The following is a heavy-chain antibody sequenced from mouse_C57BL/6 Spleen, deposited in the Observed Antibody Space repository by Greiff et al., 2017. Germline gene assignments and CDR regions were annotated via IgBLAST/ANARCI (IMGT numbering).Heavy chain of an antibody. D-gene: IGHD4-1*01. V-gene: IGHV1-55*01. CDR3: ATGRSSDWYFDV. J-gene: IGHJ1*03. CDR1: GYTFTSYW. Sequence: VQLQQPGAELVKPGASVKMSCKASGYTFTSYWIPWVKQRPGQGLEWIGDIYPGSGSTNYNEKFKSKATLTVDTSSSTAYMQLSSMTSEDSAVDDCATGRSSDWYFDVWGTGTTVTVSS. CDR2: IYPGSGST.